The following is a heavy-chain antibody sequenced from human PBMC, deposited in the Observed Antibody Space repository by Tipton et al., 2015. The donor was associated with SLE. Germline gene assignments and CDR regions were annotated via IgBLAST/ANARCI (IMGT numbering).Heavy chain of an antibody. D-gene: IGHD6-19*01. J-gene: IGHJ4*02. CDR3: ARDRGQWLVDY. Sequence: TLSLTCAVSGYSISSGYYWGWIRQPPGKGLEWIGYIYYSGSTNYNPSLKSRVTISVDTSKNQFSLKLSSVTAADTAVYYCARDRGQWLVDYWGQGTLVTVSS. CDR2: IYYSGST. V-gene: IGHV4-38-2*01. CDR1: GYSISSGYY.